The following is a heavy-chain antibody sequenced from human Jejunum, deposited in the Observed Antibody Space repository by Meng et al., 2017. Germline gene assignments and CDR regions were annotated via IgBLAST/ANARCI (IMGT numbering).Heavy chain of an antibody. V-gene: IGHV4-59*01. J-gene: IGHJ4*02. Sequence: QVQLQESGPGLVEPSETLSLTGTVSGGSLSPYYWSWIRQPPGKGLEWLGYISYSGSTNYSPSLKSRVTISVDTSKNHFSLNLNSVTAADTAVYYCARAYSDSWGYFDSWGQGSLVTVSS. D-gene: IGHD6-13*01. CDR2: ISYSGST. CDR3: ARAYSDSWGYFDS. CDR1: GGSLSPYY.